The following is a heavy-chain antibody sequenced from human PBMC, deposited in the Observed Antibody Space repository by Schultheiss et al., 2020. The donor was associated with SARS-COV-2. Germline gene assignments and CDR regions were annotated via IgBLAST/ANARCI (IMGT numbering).Heavy chain of an antibody. J-gene: IGHJ1*01. V-gene: IGHV3-48*04. Sequence: GGSLRLSCAASGFTLSSYGMHWDRQAPGKGLEWVSYISSSGSTIYYADSVKGRFTISRDNAKNTLYLQMNSLRAEDTAVYYCARDRGIAVAGTPEYFQHWGQGTLVTVT. CDR1: GFTLSSYG. CDR2: ISSSGSTI. CDR3: ARDRGIAVAGTPEYFQH. D-gene: IGHD6-19*01.